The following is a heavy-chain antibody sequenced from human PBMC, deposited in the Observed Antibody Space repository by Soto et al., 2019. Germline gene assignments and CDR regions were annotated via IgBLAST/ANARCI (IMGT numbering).Heavy chain of an antibody. CDR3: ASGGYWVYYGMEV. J-gene: IGHJ6*02. D-gene: IGHD3-22*01. CDR2: ISGSGGGT. CDR1: VFTFSSYV. V-gene: IGHV3-23*01. Sequence: VGSLRLSCAASVFTFSSYVMNCVRHSPGKGLEWVSAISGSGGGTYYADSVKGRFTISRDNSENTLYLQMNSLRVEDTAVYYCASGGYWVYYGMEVWGQGTTVTVSS.